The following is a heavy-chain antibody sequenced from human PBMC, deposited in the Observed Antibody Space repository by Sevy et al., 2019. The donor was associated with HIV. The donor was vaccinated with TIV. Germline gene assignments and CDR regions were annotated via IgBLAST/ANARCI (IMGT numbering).Heavy chain of an antibody. Sequence: SETLSLTYTVSGGSITSLYWNWIRQPPGKGLEWIANIYYNGHINYNPSLKSRVTLSLDTSKNQFSLRLCSVTAADTAMYYCAGENAWGRGYSWGQGTLVTVSS. CDR3: AGENAWGRGYS. CDR1: GGSITSLY. J-gene: IGHJ4*02. V-gene: IGHV4-59*08. D-gene: IGHD1-26*01. CDR2: IYYNGHI.